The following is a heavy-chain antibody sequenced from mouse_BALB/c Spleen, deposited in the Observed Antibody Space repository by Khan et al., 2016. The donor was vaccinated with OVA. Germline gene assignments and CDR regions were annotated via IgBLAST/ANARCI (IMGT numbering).Heavy chain of an antibody. V-gene: IGHV1-4*01. CDR1: GYTFTSYT. D-gene: IGHD2-14*01. Sequence: QVQLQQPGAELARPWASVKMSCKASGYTFTSYTIHWIKLRPGQGLEWIGFINPSNGYTNYNQKFKDKATLTADKSSTTVYMQLSSLTSDDSAVYNCVRDGAYHRNDGWFAYWGQGTLVTVSA. CDR3: VRDGAYHRNDGWFAY. CDR2: INPSNGYT. J-gene: IGHJ3*01.